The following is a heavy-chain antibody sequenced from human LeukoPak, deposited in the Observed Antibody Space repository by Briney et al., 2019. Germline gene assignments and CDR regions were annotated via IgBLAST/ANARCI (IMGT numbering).Heavy chain of an antibody. V-gene: IGHV3-21*01. CDR2: ISSSSSYI. CDR1: GFTFSSYS. D-gene: IGHD1-14*01. Sequence: GGSPRLSCAASGFTFSSYSMNWVRQAPGKGLEWVSSISSSSSYIYYADSVKGRFTISRDNAKNSLYLQMNSLRAEDTAVYYCAGGLPLENTFDYWGQGTLVTVSS. J-gene: IGHJ4*02. CDR3: AGGLPLENTFDY.